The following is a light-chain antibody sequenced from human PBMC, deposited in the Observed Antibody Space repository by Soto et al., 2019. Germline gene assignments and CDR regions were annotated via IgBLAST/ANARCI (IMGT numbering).Light chain of an antibody. Sequence: EIVLTQSAASLSLSPGERATLSCRASQSVGNYLSWFQQKPGQAPRLLIYDVFNRATGIPARFSGSGSGTDFTLTISSLEPEDFAVYYCQQRNNWPPITFGQGTRLEIK. CDR2: DVF. CDR3: QQRNNWPPIT. J-gene: IGKJ5*01. V-gene: IGKV3-11*01. CDR1: QSVGNY.